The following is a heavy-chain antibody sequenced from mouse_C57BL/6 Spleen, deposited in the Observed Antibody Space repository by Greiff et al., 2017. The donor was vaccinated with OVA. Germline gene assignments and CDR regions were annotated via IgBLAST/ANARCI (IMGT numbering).Heavy chain of an antibody. CDR3: ARGAVGYFDY. CDR1: GYTFTDYY. Sequence: VQLQQSGAELVRPGASVKLSCKASGYTFTDYYINWVKQRPGQGLEWIARIYPGSGNTYYNEKFKGKATLTAEKSSSTAYMQLSSLTSEDSAVYFCARGAVGYFDYWGQGTTLTVSS. CDR2: IYPGSGNT. J-gene: IGHJ2*01. D-gene: IGHD1-1*01. V-gene: IGHV1-76*01.